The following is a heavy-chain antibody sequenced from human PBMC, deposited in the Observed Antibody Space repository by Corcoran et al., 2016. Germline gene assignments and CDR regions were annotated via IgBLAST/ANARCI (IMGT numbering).Heavy chain of an antibody. V-gene: IGHV1-2*02. CDR1: GYTFTGYY. J-gene: IGHJ4*02. D-gene: IGHD3-3*01. CDR3: ARRITIFGVAAPVYYFDY. CDR2: INPNSGGT. Sequence: QVQLVQSGAEVKKPGASVKVSCKASGYTFTGYYMHWVRQAPGQGLEWMGWINPNSGGTNYAQKFQGRVTMTRDTSTSTAYMELRSLRSDDTAVYYCARRITIFGVAAPVYYFDYWGQGTLVTVSS.